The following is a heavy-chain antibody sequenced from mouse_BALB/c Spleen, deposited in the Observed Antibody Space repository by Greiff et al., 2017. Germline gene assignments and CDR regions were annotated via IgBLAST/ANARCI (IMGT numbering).Heavy chain of an antibody. Sequence: EVHLVESGGGLVQPGGSRKLSCAASGFTFSSFGMHWVRQAPEKGLEWVAYISSGSSTIYYADTVKGRFTISRDNPKNTLFLQMTSLRSEDTAMYYCARSGTTVVRNVDYWGQGTTLTVSS. CDR3: ARSGTTVVRNVDY. V-gene: IGHV5-17*02. CDR1: GFTFSSFG. J-gene: IGHJ2*01. D-gene: IGHD1-1*01. CDR2: ISSGSSTI.